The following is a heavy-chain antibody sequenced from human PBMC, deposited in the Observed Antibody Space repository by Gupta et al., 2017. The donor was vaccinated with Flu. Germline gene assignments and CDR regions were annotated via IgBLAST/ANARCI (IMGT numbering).Heavy chain of an antibody. Sequence: QVTLKESGPVLVKPTETLTLTCTVSGFSLSNARMGVSWIRQPPGKALEWLAHIFSNDEKSYSTSLKSRLTISKDTSKSQVVLTMTNMDPVDTATYYCARMSLGYSYGPHSVDAFDIWGQGTMVTVSS. CDR3: ARMSLGYSYGPHSVDAFDI. CDR2: IFSNDEK. D-gene: IGHD5-18*01. J-gene: IGHJ3*02. V-gene: IGHV2-26*01. CDR1: GFSLSNARMG.